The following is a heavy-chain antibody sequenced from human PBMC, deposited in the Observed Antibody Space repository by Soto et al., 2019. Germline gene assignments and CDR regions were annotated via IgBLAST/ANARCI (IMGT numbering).Heavy chain of an antibody. D-gene: IGHD3-9*01. CDR2: IYYSGST. CDR3: ASSYYDILTGYQSPFDY. CDR1: GGSISSSSYY. Sequence: SETLSLTCTVSGGSISSSSYYWGWIRQPPGKGLEWIGSIYYSGSTYYNPSLKSRVTISVDTSKNQFSLKLSSVTAADTAVYYCASSYYDILTGYQSPFDYWGQGTLVTVSS. V-gene: IGHV4-39*01. J-gene: IGHJ4*02.